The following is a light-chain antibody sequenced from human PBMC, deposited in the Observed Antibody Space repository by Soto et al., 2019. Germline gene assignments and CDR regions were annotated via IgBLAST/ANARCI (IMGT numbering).Light chain of an antibody. Sequence: QSALTQPASVSGSVGQSITISCTGTSSDVGGYDFVSWYQHHPGKAPKLIIYEGSKRPSGVSNRFSGSKSGNTASLTISGLQAEDEADYYCCSYAGSSTYWVFGGGTKLTVL. CDR2: EGS. V-gene: IGLV2-23*01. CDR1: SSDVGGYDF. J-gene: IGLJ3*02. CDR3: CSYAGSSTYWV.